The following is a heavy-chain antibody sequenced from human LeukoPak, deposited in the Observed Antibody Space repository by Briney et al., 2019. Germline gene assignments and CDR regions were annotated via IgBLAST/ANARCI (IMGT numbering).Heavy chain of an antibody. CDR3: AIDFEVAATLGKVYFDY. Sequence: QPGRCLRLSCAASGFTFDDYAMHWVRHAPGKGLEWVSGISWNSGSIGYADSVTGRFTISRDNAKNSLYLQMNSLRAEDTALYCCAIDFEVAATLGKVYFDYWGQGTLVTVSS. CDR1: GFTFDDYA. CDR2: ISWNSGSI. D-gene: IGHD2-15*01. V-gene: IGHV3-9*01. J-gene: IGHJ4*02.